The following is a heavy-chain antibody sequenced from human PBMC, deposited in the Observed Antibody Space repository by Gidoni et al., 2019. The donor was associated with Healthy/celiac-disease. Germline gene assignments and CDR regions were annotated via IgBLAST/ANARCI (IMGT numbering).Heavy chain of an antibody. CDR2: SYDGSNK. V-gene: IGHV3-30-3*01. CDR3: ASCPYYDILTGYFGY. J-gene: IGHJ4*02. D-gene: IGHD3-9*01. Sequence: SYDGSNKYYADSVKGRFTISRENSKNTLYLQMNSLRAEDTAVYYCASCPYYDILTGYFGYWGQGTLVIVSS.